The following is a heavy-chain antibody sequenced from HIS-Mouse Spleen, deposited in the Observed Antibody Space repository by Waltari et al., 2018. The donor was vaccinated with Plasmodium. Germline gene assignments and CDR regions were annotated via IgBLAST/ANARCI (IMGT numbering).Heavy chain of an antibody. CDR3: ATPRVGGSYFDY. J-gene: IGHJ4*02. CDR1: GFTVRTHY. V-gene: IGHV3-66*01. CDR2: IYSGGST. D-gene: IGHD1-26*01. Sequence: EVQLVESGGGLVQPGGSLRLSCAASGFTVRTHYLSWVRQAPGKGLEWVSVIYSGGSTYYADSVKGRFTISRDNSKNTLYLQMNSLRAEDTAVYYCATPRVGGSYFDYWGQGTLVTVSS.